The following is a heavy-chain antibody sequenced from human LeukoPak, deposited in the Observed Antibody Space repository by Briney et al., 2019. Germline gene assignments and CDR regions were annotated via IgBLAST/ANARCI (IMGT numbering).Heavy chain of an antibody. CDR1: GFTFGSYA. Sequence: PGESLRLSCAASGFTFGSYAMSWVRQTPGKSLEWVSLITNGGVTTYYADSVRGRFTISRDNSKNMLYLQMNSLRAEDTAVYYCVKLSSGSGSKFGFDSWGQGTLVTVSS. J-gene: IGHJ4*02. D-gene: IGHD6-19*01. V-gene: IGHV3-23*01. CDR3: VKLSSGSGSKFGFDS. CDR2: ITNGGVTT.